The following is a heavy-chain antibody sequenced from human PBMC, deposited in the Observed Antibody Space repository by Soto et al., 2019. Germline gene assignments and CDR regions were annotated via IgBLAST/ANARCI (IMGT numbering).Heavy chain of an antibody. CDR3: ARAVLRYFDWGYYYGMDV. V-gene: IGHV1-69*13. Sequence: SVKVSFKASGGTFSSYAISWVRQAPGQGLEWMGGIIPIFGTANYAQKFQGRVTITADESTSTAYMELSSLRSEDTAVYYCARAVLRYFDWGYYYGMDVWGQGTTVTVSS. CDR1: GGTFSSYA. J-gene: IGHJ6*02. D-gene: IGHD3-9*01. CDR2: IIPIFGTA.